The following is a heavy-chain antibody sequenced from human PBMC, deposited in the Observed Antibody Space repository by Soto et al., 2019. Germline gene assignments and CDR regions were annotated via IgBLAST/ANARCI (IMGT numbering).Heavy chain of an antibody. J-gene: IGHJ4*02. CDR3: AHNIIPNWGSRGAFGY. CDR1: GFSLSTSGVG. Sequence: QITLKESGPTLVKPTQTLTLTCTFSGFSLSTSGVGVGWIRQPPGKALEWLALIYWDDDKRYSPSLKSRLTITTNTTKNQVLRTTTSTDPVDTATYYCAHNIIPNWGSRGAFGYRGQGTQVTVSS. V-gene: IGHV2-5*02. CDR2: IYWDDDK. D-gene: IGHD7-27*01.